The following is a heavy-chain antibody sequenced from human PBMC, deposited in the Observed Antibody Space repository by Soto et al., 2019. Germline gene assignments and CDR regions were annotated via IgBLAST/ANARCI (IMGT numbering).Heavy chain of an antibody. V-gene: IGHV4-39*07. CDR2: IYYSGST. J-gene: IGHJ4*02. D-gene: IGHD6-13*01. Sequence: SSETLSLTCTVSGGSISSSSYYLGWIRQPPGKGLEWIGSIYYSGSTYYNPSLKSRVTISVDTSKNQFSLKLSSVTAADTAVYYCVYTPGYSSSWYVPRFDYWGQGTLVTVSS. CDR3: VYTPGYSSSWYVPRFDY. CDR1: GGSISSSSYY.